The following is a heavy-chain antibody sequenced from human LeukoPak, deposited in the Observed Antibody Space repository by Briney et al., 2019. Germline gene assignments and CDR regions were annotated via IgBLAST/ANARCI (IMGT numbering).Heavy chain of an antibody. Sequence: PGGSLRLSCAASGFTLSSYSMNWVRQAPGKGLEWVSSISSSSSYIYYADSVKGRFTISRDNAKNSLYLQMNSLRAEDTAVYYCASSGGSSYLNWFDPRGQGTLVTVSS. D-gene: IGHD2-15*01. CDR1: GFTLSSYS. CDR3: ASSGGSSYLNWFDP. J-gene: IGHJ5*02. CDR2: ISSSSSYI. V-gene: IGHV3-21*01.